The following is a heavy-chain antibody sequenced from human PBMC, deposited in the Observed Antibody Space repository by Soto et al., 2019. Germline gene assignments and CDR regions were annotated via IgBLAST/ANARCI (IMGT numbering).Heavy chain of an antibody. CDR3: ARDAGIAAADCFDY. V-gene: IGHV3-30-3*01. Sequence: PGGSLRLSCAASGFTFSSYAMHWVRQAPGKGLEWVAVISYDGSNKYYADSVKGPFTISRDNSKNTLYLQMNSLRAEDTAVYYCARDAGIAAADCFDYWGQGTLVTVSS. D-gene: IGHD6-13*01. J-gene: IGHJ4*02. CDR2: ISYDGSNK. CDR1: GFTFSSYA.